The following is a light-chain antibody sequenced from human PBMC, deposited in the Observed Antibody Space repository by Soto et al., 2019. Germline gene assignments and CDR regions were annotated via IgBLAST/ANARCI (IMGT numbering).Light chain of an antibody. V-gene: IGLV2-8*01. Sequence: QSALTQPPSASGSPGQSVTISCTGTSSDVGGYNYVSWYQQHPGKAPKLLIHEVSKRPSGVTDRFSGSKSGNTASLTISAVQPEDEADYFCCSYTDTSGRVFGGGTKLTVL. CDR2: EVS. CDR3: CSYTDTSGRV. J-gene: IGLJ3*02. CDR1: SSDVGGYNY.